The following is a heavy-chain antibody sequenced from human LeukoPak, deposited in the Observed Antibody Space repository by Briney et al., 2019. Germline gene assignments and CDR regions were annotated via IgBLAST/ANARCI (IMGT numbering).Heavy chain of an antibody. D-gene: IGHD2-15*01. V-gene: IGHV4-39*01. J-gene: IGHJ4*02. CDR1: GGSISSSSYY. CDR2: IYYSGST. Sequence: SETLSLTCTVSGGSISSSSYYWGWIRQPPGKGLEWIVSIYYSGSTYYNPSLKSRVTISVDTSKNQFSLKLSSVTAADTAVYYCAVVVVAATYDYWGQGTLVTVSS. CDR3: AVVVVAATYDY.